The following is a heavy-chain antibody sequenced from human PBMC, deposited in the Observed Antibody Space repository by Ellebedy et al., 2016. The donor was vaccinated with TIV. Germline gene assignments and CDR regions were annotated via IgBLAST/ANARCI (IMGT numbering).Heavy chain of an antibody. CDR1: GYSISSGYY. Sequence: SETLSLXXTVSGYSISSGYYWGWIRQPPGKGLEWVGSMSFYYSGRTYYNLSLKSRVTMSVDTSQFSLKLTSVTAADTAVYYCATDRDRRWFYFWGQGTLVTVSS. CDR3: ATDRDRRWFYF. J-gene: IGHJ5*01. CDR2: MSFYYSGRT. V-gene: IGHV4-38-2*02.